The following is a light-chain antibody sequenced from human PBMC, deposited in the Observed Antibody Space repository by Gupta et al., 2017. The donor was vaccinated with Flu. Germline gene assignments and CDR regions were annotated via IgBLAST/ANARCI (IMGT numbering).Light chain of an antibody. J-gene: IGKJ2*01. CDR3: QQSYTTPMYA. Sequence: DIQMTQSPSSLSASVGDRVIITCRASQNIKNYLNWYQHKTGQAPRLLIYAASTLQSEVPSRFSGSGSGTDFTLTISSLQPEDFATYYCQQSYTTPMYAFGQGTKLEI. CDR2: AAS. CDR1: QNIKNY. V-gene: IGKV1-39*01.